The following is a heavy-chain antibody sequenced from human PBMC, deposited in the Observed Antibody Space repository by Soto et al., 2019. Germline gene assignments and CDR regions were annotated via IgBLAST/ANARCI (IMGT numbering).Heavy chain of an antibody. CDR3: ARDISGPQDY. Sequence: QGQLVQSGAEVKKPGASVKLSCKASGFTFSNYGLNWVRQAPGQGLEWMGWVSANNGHTNYAQNLQGRVSMTTDTSTSTAYMELNSLRSEDAAVYYCARDISGPQDYWGQGTLVTVSS. V-gene: IGHV1-18*01. CDR2: VSANNGHT. CDR1: GFTFSNYG. J-gene: IGHJ4*02. D-gene: IGHD3-10*01.